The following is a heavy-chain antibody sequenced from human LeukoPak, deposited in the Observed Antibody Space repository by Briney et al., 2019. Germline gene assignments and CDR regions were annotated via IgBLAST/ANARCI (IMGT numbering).Heavy chain of an antibody. D-gene: IGHD6-6*01. V-gene: IGHV4-34*01. CDR2: INHSGST. J-gene: IGHJ5*02. CDR3: ARESLPLIAARPHNWFDP. CDR1: GGSFSGYY. Sequence: SETLSLTCAVYGGSFSGYYWSWIRQPPGKGLEWIGEINHSGSTNYNPSLKSRVTISVDTSENQFSLKLSSVTAADTAVYYCARESLPLIAARPHNWFDPWGQGTLVTVSS.